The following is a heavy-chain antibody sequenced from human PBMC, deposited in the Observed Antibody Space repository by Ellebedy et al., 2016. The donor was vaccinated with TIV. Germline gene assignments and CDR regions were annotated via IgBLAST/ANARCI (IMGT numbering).Heavy chain of an antibody. Sequence: GESLKISCAASGFTFSSYSMNWVRQAPGKGLEWVSSITSSSTYIYYADSVTGRFTISRDNAKNSLYLQMNSLRAEDTAVYYCARDPAVPFSSSRAYYFDHWGRGTLITVSS. D-gene: IGHD6-13*01. J-gene: IGHJ4*02. V-gene: IGHV3-21*06. CDR1: GFTFSSYS. CDR3: ARDPAVPFSSSRAYYFDH. CDR2: ITSSSTYI.